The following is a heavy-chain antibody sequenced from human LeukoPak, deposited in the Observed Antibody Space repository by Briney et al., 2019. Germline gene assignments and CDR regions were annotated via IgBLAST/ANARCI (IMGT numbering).Heavy chain of an antibody. CDR3: ARGPKYYYGMDV. V-gene: IGHV4-30-2*01. CDR1: GGSISSGGYS. CDR2: IYHSGST. Sequence: SETLSLTCAVSGGSISSGGYSWSWIRQPPGKGLEWIGYIYHSGSTNYNPSLKSRVTISVDTSKNQFSLKLSSVTAADTAVYYCARGPKYYYGMDVWGQGTTVTVSS. J-gene: IGHJ6*02.